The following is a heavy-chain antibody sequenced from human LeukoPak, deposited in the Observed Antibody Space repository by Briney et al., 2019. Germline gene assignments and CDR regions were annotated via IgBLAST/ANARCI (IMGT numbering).Heavy chain of an antibody. D-gene: IGHD3-10*01. CDR2: FDPEDGET. Sequence: ASVKVSCKVSGYTLTELSMHWVRQAPGKGLEWMGGFDPEDGETIYAQKFQGRVTMTEDTSTDTAYMELSSLRSEDTAVYYCATAPYGSASFDYWGQGTLATVSS. J-gene: IGHJ4*02. V-gene: IGHV1-24*01. CDR1: GYTLTELS. CDR3: ATAPYGSASFDY.